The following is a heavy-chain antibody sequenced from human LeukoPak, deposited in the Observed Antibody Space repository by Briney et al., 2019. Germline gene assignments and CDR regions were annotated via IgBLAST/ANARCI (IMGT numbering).Heavy chain of an antibody. V-gene: IGHV3-9*01. Sequence: PGRSLRLSCAVSGFNFDDYAMHWVRQAPGRGLEWVSGINWWTGNGIYADSVKGRFTISRDNAKNSLYLQMSSLRAEDTALYYCTRRAARWQFDLWGRATLLSDCS. CDR2: INWWTGNG. CDR1: GFNFDDYA. CDR3: TRRAARWQFDL. J-gene: IGHJ2*01. D-gene: IGHD5-24*01.